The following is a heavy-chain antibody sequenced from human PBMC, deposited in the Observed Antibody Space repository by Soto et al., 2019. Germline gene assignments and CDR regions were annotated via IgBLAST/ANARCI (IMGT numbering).Heavy chain of an antibody. Sequence: SETLSLTCTVSGGSISSYYWSWIRQPPGKGLEWIGYIYYSGSTNYNPSLKSRVTISVDTSKNQFSLKLSSVTAADTAVYYCARGVTNDYVWGSINGMDVWGQGTTVTVSS. CDR3: ARGVTNDYVWGSINGMDV. D-gene: IGHD3-16*01. V-gene: IGHV4-59*01. J-gene: IGHJ6*02. CDR1: GGSISSYY. CDR2: IYYSGST.